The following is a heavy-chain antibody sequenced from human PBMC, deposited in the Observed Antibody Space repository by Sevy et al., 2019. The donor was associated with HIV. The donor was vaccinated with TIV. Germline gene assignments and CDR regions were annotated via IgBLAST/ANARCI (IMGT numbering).Heavy chain of an antibody. J-gene: IGHJ3*02. D-gene: IGHD3-22*01. CDR2: IFGSGGTT. CDR1: GITFKNYA. Sequence: GGSLRLSCAASGITFKNYAMNWVRQAPGKGLNWVSSIFGSGGTTYYADSVRGRFTISRDTSKNTLFLQTNSLRTEDTALYYCAGGRFDSSGSFDAFDIWGQGTMVTVSS. CDR3: AGGRFDSSGSFDAFDI. V-gene: IGHV3-23*01.